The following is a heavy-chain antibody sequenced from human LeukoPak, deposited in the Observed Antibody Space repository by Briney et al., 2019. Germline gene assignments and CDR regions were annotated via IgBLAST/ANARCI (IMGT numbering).Heavy chain of an antibody. V-gene: IGHV4-61*09. J-gene: IGHJ6*02. CDR3: ARVPVYCSGGSCYYYYDMDV. CDR1: GGSISSGSYY. Sequence: SETLSLTCTVSGGSISSGSYYWSWIRQPAGKGLEWIGHIYTSGSTNYNPSLKSRATISVGTSKNQFSLKLSSVTAADTAVYYCARVPVYCSGGSCYYYYDMDVWGQGTTVTVSS. D-gene: IGHD2-15*01. CDR2: IYTSGST.